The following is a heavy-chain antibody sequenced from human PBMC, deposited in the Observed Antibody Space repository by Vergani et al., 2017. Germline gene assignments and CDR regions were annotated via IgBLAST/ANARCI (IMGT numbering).Heavy chain of an antibody. Sequence: QVQLVQSGAEVKKPGASVKVSCEASGYSFTSHDIYWVRQAPGKGLEWRGWMSPDSGNRGFAQNFQGRIPMTRNTSINTAYMELSSLTSEDTAIYYCAGYYSNNNYFDPWGQGTLVTVSS. CDR3: AGYYSNNNYFDP. CDR2: MSPDSGNR. J-gene: IGHJ5*02. D-gene: IGHD4-11*01. V-gene: IGHV1-8*01. CDR1: GYSFTSHD.